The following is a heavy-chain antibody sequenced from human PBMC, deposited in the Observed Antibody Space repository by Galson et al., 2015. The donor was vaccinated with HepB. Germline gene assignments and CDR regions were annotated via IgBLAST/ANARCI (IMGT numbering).Heavy chain of an antibody. CDR1: GFTFSSYD. CDR2: ISYAGSNK. CDR3: AKGGSSSWYASPRFDY. J-gene: IGHJ4*02. Sequence: SLRLSCAASGFTFSSYDMHWVRQAPGKGPEWVAVISYAGSNKYYADSVKGRFTISRDNSKNTLYLQMNSLRAEDTAVYYCAKGGSSSWYASPRFDYWGQGTQATVSS. D-gene: IGHD6-13*01. V-gene: IGHV3-30*18.